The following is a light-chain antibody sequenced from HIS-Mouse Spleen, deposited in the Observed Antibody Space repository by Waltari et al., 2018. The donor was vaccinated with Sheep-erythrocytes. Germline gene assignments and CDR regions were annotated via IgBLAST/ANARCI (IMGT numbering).Light chain of an antibody. CDR2: EGS. CDR1: SSVVGSYNL. J-gene: IGLJ3*02. Sequence: QSALTQPASVSGSPGQSITISCTGTSSVVGSYNLVSWYQQPPGKAPKLVIYEGSKRPSGVSNRFSGSKSGNTASLTISGLQAEDEADYYCCSYAGSSWVFGGGTKLTVL. CDR3: CSYAGSSWV. V-gene: IGLV2-23*01.